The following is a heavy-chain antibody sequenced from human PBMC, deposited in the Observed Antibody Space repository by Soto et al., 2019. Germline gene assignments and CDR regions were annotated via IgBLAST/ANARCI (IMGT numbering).Heavy chain of an antibody. CDR2: IIPIFGTA. Sequence: QVQLVQSGAEVKKPESSVKVSCKASGGTFSSYAISWVRQAPGQGLEWMGGIIPIFGTANYAQKFQGRVTITAAESTSTAYMELSSLRSEDTAVYYCAREIVATVYFDYWGQGTLVTVSS. CDR3: AREIVATVYFDY. J-gene: IGHJ4*02. D-gene: IGHD5-12*01. CDR1: GGTFSSYA. V-gene: IGHV1-69*01.